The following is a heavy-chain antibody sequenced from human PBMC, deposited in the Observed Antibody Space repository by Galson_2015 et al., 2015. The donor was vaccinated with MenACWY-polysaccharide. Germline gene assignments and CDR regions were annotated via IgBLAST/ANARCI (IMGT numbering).Heavy chain of an antibody. J-gene: IGHJ4*02. V-gene: IGHV3-7*01. CDR3: ASVRWVRGVFFDQ. CDR2: IRQDGGEN. D-gene: IGHD3-10*01. Sequence: ALRLAYEASGFSFSHFWMSWVRQAPVKELLWVASIRQDGGENYVVDSGRRRFHISRDHAENSLFLQMNSHRAEDTAVYYSASVRWVRGVFFDQWGQGTLVTVSS. CDR1: GFSFSHFW.